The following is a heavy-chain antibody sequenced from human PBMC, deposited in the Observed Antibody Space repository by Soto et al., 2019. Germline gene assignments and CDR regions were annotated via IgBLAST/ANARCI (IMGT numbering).Heavy chain of an antibody. CDR1: GFTFSSDG. Sequence: GGSLRLSCVASGFTFSSDGMHRVRQAPGKGLEWVAVISYDGSNKYYADSVKGRFTIFRDNSKNTLYLQMNSLRAEDTAVYYCARRAAAGLEREYYFDYWGQGTLVTVSS. D-gene: IGHD6-13*01. CDR3: ARRAAAGLEREYYFDY. CDR2: ISYDGSNK. V-gene: IGHV3-30*03. J-gene: IGHJ4*02.